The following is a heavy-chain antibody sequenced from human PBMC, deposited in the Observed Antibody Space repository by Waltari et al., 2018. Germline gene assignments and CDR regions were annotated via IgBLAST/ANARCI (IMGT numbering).Heavy chain of an antibody. CDR2: IYSGGST. CDR1: GFTVSSNY. Sequence: EVQMVETGGALIQPGGSLRLSCAVSGFTVSSNYRGWVRQAPGKGLEWVSVIYSGGSTYSADSVKGRFTISRDNSKNTVYLQMNSLSAEDTALYYCAREAGGYDSSGYFDWWGQGTLVTVSS. J-gene: IGHJ4*02. V-gene: IGHV3-53*02. CDR3: AREAGGYDSSGYFDW. D-gene: IGHD3-22*01.